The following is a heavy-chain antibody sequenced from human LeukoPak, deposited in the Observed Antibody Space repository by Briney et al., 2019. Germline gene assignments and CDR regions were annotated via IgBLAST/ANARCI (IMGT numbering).Heavy chain of an antibody. D-gene: IGHD2-21*02. CDR3: ARGWPDELAYCGGDCSPYGMDV. J-gene: IGHJ6*02. Sequence: GASVKVSCKASGYTFTSYDINWVRQATGQGLEWMGWMNPNSGNTGYAQKFQGRVTMTRNTSISTAYMELSSLRSEDTAVYYCARGWPDELAYCGGDCSPYGMDVWGQGTTVTVSS. CDR2: MNPNSGNT. V-gene: IGHV1-8*01. CDR1: GYTFTSYD.